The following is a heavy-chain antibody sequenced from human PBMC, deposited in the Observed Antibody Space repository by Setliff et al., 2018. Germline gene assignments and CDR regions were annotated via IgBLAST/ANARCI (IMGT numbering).Heavy chain of an antibody. D-gene: IGHD3-22*01. CDR2: IYYSGST. J-gene: IGHJ5*02. CDR3: ARGPRFDYESPTYRRRFDP. CDR1: GGSISSYY. Sequence: SETLSLTCTVSGGSISSYYWGWIRQPPGKGLEWIGSIYYSGSTYYSPSLKRRVTISVDTSKNQFSLKLSSVTAADTAVYYCARGPRFDYESPTYRRRFDPWGQGTAVTVSS. V-gene: IGHV4-39*01.